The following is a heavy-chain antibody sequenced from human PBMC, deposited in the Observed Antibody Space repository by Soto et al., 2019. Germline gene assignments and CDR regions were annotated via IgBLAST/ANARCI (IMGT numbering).Heavy chain of an antibody. Sequence: QVQLVESGGGVVQPGRSLRLSCAASGFTFSSYGMHWVRQAPGKGLEWVAVISYDGSNKYYADSVKGRFTISRDNSKNTLYLQMNSLRAEDTAVYYCAKDVWNYVGNYYYYGMDVWRQGTTVTVSS. CDR1: GFTFSSYG. D-gene: IGHD1-7*01. CDR3: AKDVWNYVGNYYYYGMDV. V-gene: IGHV3-30*18. J-gene: IGHJ6*02. CDR2: ISYDGSNK.